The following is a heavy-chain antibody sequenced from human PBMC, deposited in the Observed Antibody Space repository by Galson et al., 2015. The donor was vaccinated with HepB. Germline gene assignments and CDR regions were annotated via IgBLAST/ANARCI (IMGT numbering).Heavy chain of an antibody. V-gene: IGHV3-48*01. Sequence: SLRLSCAASGFTFSSYSMNWVRQAPGKGLEWVSYISDSSSTIYCADSVKGRFTISRDNSKNTLYLQMNSLRPEDTAVFYCAKVRYDYYGTDVWGQGTTVTVSS. CDR3: AKVRYDYYGTDV. J-gene: IGHJ6*02. CDR1: GFTFSSYS. CDR2: ISDSSSTI.